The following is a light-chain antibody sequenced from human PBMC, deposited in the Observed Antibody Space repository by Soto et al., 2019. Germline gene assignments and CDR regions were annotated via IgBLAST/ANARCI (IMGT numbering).Light chain of an antibody. Sequence: IQLTQSPSSLSASVGDRVTITCRASQSISDFLNWYQQTPGKAPKLLIYAASSLQSGVPSRFTGSGSGTEFTLTINSLQPEDFATYYCQESYSRTFGQGTKVDIK. V-gene: IGKV1-39*01. CDR2: AAS. J-gene: IGKJ1*01. CDR3: QESYSRT. CDR1: QSISDF.